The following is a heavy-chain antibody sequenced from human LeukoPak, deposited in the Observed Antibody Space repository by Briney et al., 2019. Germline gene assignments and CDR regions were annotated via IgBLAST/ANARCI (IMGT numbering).Heavy chain of an antibody. V-gene: IGHV1-46*01. Sequence: ASVKVSCKASGYTFTTYYVHWVRQAPGQGLEWMGILNPSGGSTSNAQKFQGRVTMTRDTSTSTVYMELSSLRSEDTAVYYCARGGHDYGDSWGQGTLVTVSS. D-gene: IGHD4-17*01. J-gene: IGHJ4*02. CDR1: GYTFTTYY. CDR2: LNPSGGST. CDR3: ARGGHDYGDS.